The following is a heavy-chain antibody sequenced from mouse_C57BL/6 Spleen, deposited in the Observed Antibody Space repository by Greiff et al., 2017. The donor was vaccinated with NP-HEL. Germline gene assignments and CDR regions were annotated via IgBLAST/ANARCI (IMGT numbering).Heavy chain of an antibody. CDR1: GYTFTSYD. Sequence: VKLVESGPELVKPGASVKLSCKASGYTFTSYDINWVKQRPGQGLEWIGWIYPRDGSTKYNEKFKGKATLTVDTSSSTAYMELHSLTSEDSAVYFCARDTTVVAWYFDVWGTGTTVTVSS. D-gene: IGHD1-1*01. V-gene: IGHV1-85*01. CDR2: IYPRDGST. J-gene: IGHJ1*03. CDR3: ARDTTVVAWYFDV.